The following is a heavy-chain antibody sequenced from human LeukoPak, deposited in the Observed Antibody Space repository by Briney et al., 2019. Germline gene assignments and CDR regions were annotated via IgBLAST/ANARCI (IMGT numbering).Heavy chain of an antibody. V-gene: IGHV4-34*01. D-gene: IGHD3-3*01. J-gene: IGHJ6*03. Sequence: SETLSRTCAVYGGSFSGYYWSWIRQPPGKGLEWIGEINHSGSTNYNPSLKSRVTISVDTSKNQFSLKLSSVTAADTAVYYCARGPTYYDFWSGSEDYYYMDVWGKGTTVTVSS. CDR1: GGSFSGYY. CDR3: ARGPTYYDFWSGSEDYYYMDV. CDR2: INHSGST.